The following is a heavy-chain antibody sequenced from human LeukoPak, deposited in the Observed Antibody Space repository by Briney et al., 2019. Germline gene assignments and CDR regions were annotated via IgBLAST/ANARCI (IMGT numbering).Heavy chain of an antibody. CDR1: GFTFSSYA. CDR2: ISGSGGST. D-gene: IGHD2-15*01. V-gene: IGHV3-23*01. Sequence: PGGSLRLSCAASGFTFSSYAMSWVRQAPGKGLEWVSAISGSGGSTYYADSVKGRFTISRDNSKNTLYLQMNSLRAEDPAVYYCAKPVCSGGSCSYYFDYWGQGTLVTVSS. J-gene: IGHJ4*02. CDR3: AKPVCSGGSCSYYFDY.